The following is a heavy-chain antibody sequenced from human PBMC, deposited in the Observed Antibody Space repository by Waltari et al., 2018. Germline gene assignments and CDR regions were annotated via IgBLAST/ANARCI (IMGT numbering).Heavy chain of an antibody. Sequence: QLQLQESGPGLVKPSETLSLTCSVSGASISSSNYYWGWIRQPPGKGLEWIGSMFNGGSTYSNPSLKSRVTISVDTSKNQFSLRLNSVTAADTAIYYCARHGYSGGWFDPWGQGTLVTISS. CDR1: GASISSSNYY. CDR3: ARHGYSGGWFDP. J-gene: IGHJ5*02. CDR2: MFNGGST. D-gene: IGHD4-17*01. V-gene: IGHV4-39*01.